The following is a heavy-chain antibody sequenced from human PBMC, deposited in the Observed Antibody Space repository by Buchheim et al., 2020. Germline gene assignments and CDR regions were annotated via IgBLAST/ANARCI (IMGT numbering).Heavy chain of an antibody. Sequence: QVQLVESGGGVVQPGRSLRLSCAASGFTFSSYGMHWVRQAPGKGLEWVAVISYDGSNKYYADSVKGRFTISRDNSKNTLYLQMNSLRAEDTAVYYCATSYGSGSYVGYYYYYGMDVWGQGTT. D-gene: IGHD3-10*01. CDR1: GFTFSSYG. CDR3: ATSYGSGSYVGYYYYYGMDV. CDR2: ISYDGSNK. V-gene: IGHV3-30*03. J-gene: IGHJ6*02.